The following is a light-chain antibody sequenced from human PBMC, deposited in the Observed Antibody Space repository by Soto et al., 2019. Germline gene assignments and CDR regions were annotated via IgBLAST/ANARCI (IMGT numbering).Light chain of an antibody. Sequence: DIVLTQSPDTLSLSPGESATLSCRASQSLGRYLAWYQQKPGQAPRLLIYDATNRATGIPDRFSGSGSGTDFTLTISRLEPEDFAVYYCQQYGSSGTFGQGTKVDI. V-gene: IGKV3-20*01. CDR3: QQYGSSGT. CDR1: QSLGRY. CDR2: DAT. J-gene: IGKJ1*01.